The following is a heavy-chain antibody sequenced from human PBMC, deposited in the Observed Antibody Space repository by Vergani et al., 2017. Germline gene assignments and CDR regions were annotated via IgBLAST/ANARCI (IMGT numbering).Heavy chain of an antibody. Sequence: QVQLQESGPGLVKPSETLSLTCTVSGGSISSYYWSWIRQPPGKGLEWIGYIYYSGSTNYNPSLKSRVTISVDTSKNQFSLKLSPVTAADTAVYYCARPAYYYDSSGYYYGWYFDLWGRGTLVTVSS. D-gene: IGHD3-22*01. CDR3: ARPAYYYDSSGYYYGWYFDL. CDR2: IYYSGST. CDR1: GGSISSYY. J-gene: IGHJ2*01. V-gene: IGHV4-59*08.